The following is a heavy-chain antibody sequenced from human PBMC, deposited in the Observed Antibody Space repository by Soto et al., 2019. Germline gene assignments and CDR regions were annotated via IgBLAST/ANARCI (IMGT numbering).Heavy chain of an antibody. CDR3: AKTHSSGSTGY. V-gene: IGHV3-23*01. CDR1: GFTFSSYA. Sequence: GGSLRLSFAASGFTFSSYAMSWVRQAPGKGLEWVSAISGSGGSTYYADSVKGRFTISRDNSKNTLYLQMNSLRAEDTAVYYCAKTHSSGSTGYWGQGTLVTVSS. D-gene: IGHD3-22*01. CDR2: ISGSGGST. J-gene: IGHJ4*02.